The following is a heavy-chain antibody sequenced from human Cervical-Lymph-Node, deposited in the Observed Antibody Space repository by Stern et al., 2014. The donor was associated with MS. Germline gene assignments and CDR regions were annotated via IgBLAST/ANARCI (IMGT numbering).Heavy chain of an antibody. J-gene: IGHJ6*02. Sequence: QLVQSGAEVKKPGASVKVSCKASGYTFINYYMHWVRQAPGQGLEWMGIINPRGGSTSYAQKFQGRVTMTRDTSTSTVYMELSSLRSEDTAVYYCAREVAGHRLGMMDVWGQGTTVTVSS. CDR1: GYTFINYY. CDR2: INPRGGST. D-gene: IGHD6-19*01. CDR3: AREVAGHRLGMMDV. V-gene: IGHV1-46*01.